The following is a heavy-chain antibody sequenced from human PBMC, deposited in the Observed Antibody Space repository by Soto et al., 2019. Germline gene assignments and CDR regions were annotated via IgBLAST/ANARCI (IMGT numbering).Heavy chain of an antibody. CDR2: INPNGGGT. J-gene: IGHJ4*02. V-gene: IGHV1-2*02. CDR1: GYTFTGYY. Sequence: QVQLVQSGAEVKKPGASVKVSCKASGYTFTGYYMHWVRQAPGQGFEWMGWINPNGGGTNYAQKFQGRDTMTRDTSISTVYMELSRLRSDDTAVYYCAGNWNDGDDYFDYWGQGTLVTVSS. CDR3: AGNWNDGDDYFDY. D-gene: IGHD1-1*01.